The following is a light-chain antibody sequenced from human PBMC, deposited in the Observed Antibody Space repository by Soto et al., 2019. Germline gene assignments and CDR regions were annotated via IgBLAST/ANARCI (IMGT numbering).Light chain of an antibody. CDR1: QSISSY. CDR3: QQSYTTPPT. J-gene: IGKJ1*01. Sequence: DLPMTQSPSSLSASVGDRVTITCRASQSISSYLNWYEQKPGKAPKLLIYAASSLQSGVPSRFSGSGSGTDFTLSINSLQPEDFATYYCQQSYTTPPTFGQGTKVEIK. V-gene: IGKV1-39*01. CDR2: AAS.